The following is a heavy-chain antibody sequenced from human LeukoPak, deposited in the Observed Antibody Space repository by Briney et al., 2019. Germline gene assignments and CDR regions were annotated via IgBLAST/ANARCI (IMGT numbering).Heavy chain of an antibody. D-gene: IGHD4-23*01. CDR1: GFTFSDYR. J-gene: IGHJ6*03. Sequence: GGSLRLSCAASGFTFSDYRMNWVRQAPGKGLEWVSSIRSWSTYIYYAASVKGRFTISRDDARSSLYLQMSSLRAEDTAVYYCATVDGGLPYYMNDWGKGTTVTVSS. CDR2: IRSWSTYI. CDR3: ATVDGGLPYYMND. V-gene: IGHV3-21*01.